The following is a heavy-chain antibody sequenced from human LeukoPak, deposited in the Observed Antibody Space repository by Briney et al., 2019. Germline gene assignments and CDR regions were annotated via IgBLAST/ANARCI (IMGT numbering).Heavy chain of an antibody. D-gene: IGHD3-22*01. V-gene: IGHV1-18*01. CDR3: ARVYYDSSGYYYVYYYYYYMDV. CDR2: ISAYNGNT. Sequence: ASVKVSCKASGYTFTIYGISWVRQAPGQGLEWMGWISAYNGNTNYAQKLQGRVTMTTDTSTSTAYMELRSLRSDDTAVYYCARVYYDSSGYYYVYYYYYYMDVWGKGTTVTVSS. J-gene: IGHJ6*03. CDR1: GYTFTIYG.